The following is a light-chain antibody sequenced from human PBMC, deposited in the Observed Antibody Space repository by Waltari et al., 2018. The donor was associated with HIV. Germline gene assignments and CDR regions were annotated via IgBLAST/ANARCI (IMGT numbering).Light chain of an antibody. Sequence: EIVLTQSPGTLSLSPGERATLSCRASQSVSNSYLAWYQQKPGQAPRLLIYGASTRATGIPDGFSGSGSGTDFTLTISRLKPEDFAVYYCQQYGSSPITFGQGTRQEIK. J-gene: IGKJ5*01. V-gene: IGKV3-20*01. CDR1: QSVSNSY. CDR2: GAS. CDR3: QQYGSSPIT.